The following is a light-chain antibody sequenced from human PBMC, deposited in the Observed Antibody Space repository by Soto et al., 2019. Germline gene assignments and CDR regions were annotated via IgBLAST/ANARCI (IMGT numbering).Light chain of an antibody. CDR2: DAT. Sequence: DIQMTQSPSSLSASVGDRVTITCQASQDISNYLSWYQQKPGKAPKLLIYDATNLETGVPSRFSGSGSGTDVSFTISSLQPEDIATYYCQQYDNLPRGFTVGPGTKVVIK. V-gene: IGKV1-33*01. CDR1: QDISNY. CDR3: QQYDNLPRGFT. J-gene: IGKJ3*01.